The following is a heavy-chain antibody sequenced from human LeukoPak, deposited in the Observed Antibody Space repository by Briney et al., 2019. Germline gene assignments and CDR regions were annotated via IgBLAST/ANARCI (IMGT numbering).Heavy chain of an antibody. CDR3: AKFRTGY. J-gene: IGHJ4*02. Sequence: GGSLRLSCAASGFTFSDYGMHWVRQAPGKGLEWVAVIWSNGRNKYYTDSVKGRFTISRDNSKNTLYLQMNSLRAEDTAVYYCAKFRTGYWGQGTLVTVSS. CDR2: IWSNGRNK. V-gene: IGHV3-33*06. CDR1: GFTFSDYG.